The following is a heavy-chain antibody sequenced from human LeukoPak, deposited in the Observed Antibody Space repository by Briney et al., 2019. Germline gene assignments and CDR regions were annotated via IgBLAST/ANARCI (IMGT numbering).Heavy chain of an antibody. CDR2: ISGSGGST. Sequence: PGGSLRLSCAASGFTFSSYAMSWVRQAPGKGLEWVSAISGSGGSTYCADSVKGRFTISRDNSKNTLYLQMNSLRAEDTAVYYCAKDRAVRYFDPDAFDIWGQGTMVTVSS. CDR3: AKDRAVRYFDPDAFDI. CDR1: GFTFSSYA. V-gene: IGHV3-23*01. J-gene: IGHJ3*02. D-gene: IGHD3-9*01.